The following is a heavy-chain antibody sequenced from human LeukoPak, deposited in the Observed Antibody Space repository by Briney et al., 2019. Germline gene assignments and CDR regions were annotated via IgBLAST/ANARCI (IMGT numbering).Heavy chain of an antibody. V-gene: IGHV4-59*08. CDR1: GGSIRSYY. D-gene: IGHD5-18*01. CDR2: IYYSGST. J-gene: IGHJ4*02. CDR3: ARARDPGYSYGPHFDY. Sequence: PSETLSLTCTVSGGSIRSYYWSWIRQPPGKGLEWIGYIYYSGSTYYNPSLKSRVTISVDTSKNQFSLKLSSVTAADTAVYYCARARDPGYSYGPHFDYWGQGTLVTVSS.